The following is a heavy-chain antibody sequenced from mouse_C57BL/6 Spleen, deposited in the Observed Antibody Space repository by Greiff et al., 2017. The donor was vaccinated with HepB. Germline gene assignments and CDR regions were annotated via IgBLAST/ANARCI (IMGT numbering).Heavy chain of an antibody. J-gene: IGHJ4*01. D-gene: IGHD2-5*01. CDR2: IDPSDSET. CDR3: ARHSSNYVLYAMDY. V-gene: IGHV1-52*01. CDR1: GYTFTSYW. Sequence: VQLKQPGAELVRPGSSVKLSCKASGYTFTSYWMHWVKQRPIQGLEWIGNIDPSDSETHYNQKFKDKATLTVDKSSSTAYMQLSSLTSEDSAVYYSARHSSNYVLYAMDYWGQGTSVTVSS.